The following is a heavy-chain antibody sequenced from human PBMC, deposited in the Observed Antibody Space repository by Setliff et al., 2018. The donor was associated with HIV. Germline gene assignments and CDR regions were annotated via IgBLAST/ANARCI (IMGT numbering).Heavy chain of an antibody. Sequence: ASVKVSCKASGYTFSTYEINWVRQAAGQGLEWMGWFNPNSDNTAYAQKFQGRITMTRNTSISTAYMELTSLTSDDTAVYYCASGYGKAPLDYWGQGTLVTVSS. V-gene: IGHV1-8*02. D-gene: IGHD4-17*01. CDR2: FNPNSDNT. CDR3: ASGYGKAPLDY. CDR1: GYTFSTYE. J-gene: IGHJ4*02.